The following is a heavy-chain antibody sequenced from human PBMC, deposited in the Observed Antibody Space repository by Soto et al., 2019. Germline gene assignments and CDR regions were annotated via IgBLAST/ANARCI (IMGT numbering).Heavy chain of an antibody. D-gene: IGHD7-27*01. CDR2: IYYSGTT. Sequence: SETLSLTCTVSGGSISSNSYYWGWIRQPPGKGLEWIGSIYYSGTTYNNPSLKSRFTMSVDTSKNQFSLKLSSVTATDTAVYYCARRWGYYFEYWGQGTLVTVSS. J-gene: IGHJ4*02. CDR3: ARRWGYYFEY. V-gene: IGHV4-39*01. CDR1: GGSISSNSYY.